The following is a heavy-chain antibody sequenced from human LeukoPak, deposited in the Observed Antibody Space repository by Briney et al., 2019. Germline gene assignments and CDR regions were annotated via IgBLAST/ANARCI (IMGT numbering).Heavy chain of an antibody. CDR2: ISISSTYR. CDR3: ARVGYTSGWFRD. CDR1: GFTFGTYT. V-gene: IGHV3-21*01. J-gene: IGHJ4*02. D-gene: IGHD6-19*01. Sequence: GGSLRLSCAASGFTFGTYTMNWVRQAPGKGLEWVSSISISSTYRYYADSVKGRFTMSRDNAKNSLFLQMNSLRAEDTAVYYCARVGYTSGWFRDWGQGTLVTVSS.